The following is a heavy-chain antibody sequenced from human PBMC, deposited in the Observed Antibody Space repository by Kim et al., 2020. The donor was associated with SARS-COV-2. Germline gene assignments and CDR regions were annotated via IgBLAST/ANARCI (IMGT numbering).Heavy chain of an antibody. D-gene: IGHD5-12*01. CDR1: GYTFTSYA. J-gene: IGHJ1*01. V-gene: IGHV1-3*01. Sequence: ASVKVSCKASGYTFTSYAMHWVRQAPGQRLEWMGWINAGNGNTKYSQKFQGRVTITRDTSASTAYMELSSLRSEDTAVYYCARDWGSGYGSREPSYFQHWGQGTLVTVSS. CDR2: INAGNGNT. CDR3: ARDWGSGYGSREPSYFQH.